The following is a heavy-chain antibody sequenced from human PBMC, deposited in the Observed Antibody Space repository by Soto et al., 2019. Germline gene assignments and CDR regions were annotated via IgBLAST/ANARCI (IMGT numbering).Heavy chain of an antibody. D-gene: IGHD3-22*01. V-gene: IGHV3-64*01. J-gene: IGHJ4*02. Sequence: EVQLVESGGGLVQPGGSLRLSCAASGFTFSSYAMHWVRQAPGKGLEYVSAISSNGGSTYYANSVKGRFTISRDNSNTTLNLQMASLVAEAMAVYSCARGPAYSYDSSGYRRGYFDYWGQRSLVTVSS. CDR1: GFTFSSYA. CDR2: ISSNGGST. CDR3: ARGPAYSYDSSGYRRGYFDY.